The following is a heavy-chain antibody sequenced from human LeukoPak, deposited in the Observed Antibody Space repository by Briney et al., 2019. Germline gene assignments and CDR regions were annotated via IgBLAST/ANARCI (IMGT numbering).Heavy chain of an antibody. V-gene: IGHV3-66*01. CDR2: IYSGGST. D-gene: IGHD6-13*01. CDR1: GFTVSSNY. J-gene: IGHJ4*02. Sequence: TGGSLRLSCAASGFTVSSNYMSWVRQAPGKGLEWVSVIYSGGSTYFAGSVKGRFTISRDNSKNTLYLQMNSLRAEDTAVYYCARGEYSSSWDYYFDYWGQGTLVTVSS. CDR3: ARGEYSSSWDYYFDY.